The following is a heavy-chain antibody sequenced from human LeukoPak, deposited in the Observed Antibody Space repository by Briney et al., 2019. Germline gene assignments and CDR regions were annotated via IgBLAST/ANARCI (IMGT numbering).Heavy chain of an antibody. Sequence: ASVTVSCKASGYTFTSYAMHWVRQAPGQRLEWMGWINAGNGNTKYSQKFQGRVTITRDTSASTAYMELSSLRSEDTAVYYCAGSEVLAIYDYVWGSYPQQLWGQGTLVTVSS. CDR2: INAGNGNT. V-gene: IGHV1-3*01. CDR1: GYTFTSYA. J-gene: IGHJ4*02. D-gene: IGHD3-16*02. CDR3: AGSEVLAIYDYVWGSYPQQL.